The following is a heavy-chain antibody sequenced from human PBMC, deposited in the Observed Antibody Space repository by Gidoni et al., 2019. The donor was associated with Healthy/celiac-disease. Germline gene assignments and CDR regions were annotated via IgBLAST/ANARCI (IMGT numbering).Heavy chain of an antibody. V-gene: IGHV4-4*07. Sequence: QVQLQESGPGLVKPSETLSLTCTASGGSISSYCWSWTRQPAGKGLEWIGRIYTSGSTNYNPSPKSRVTMSVDTSKNQFSLKLSSVTAADTAVYYCARRPFGWSGYTDAFDIWGQGTMVTVSS. J-gene: IGHJ3*02. CDR3: ARRPFGWSGYTDAFDI. CDR1: GGSISSYC. D-gene: IGHD3-3*01. CDR2: IYTSGST.